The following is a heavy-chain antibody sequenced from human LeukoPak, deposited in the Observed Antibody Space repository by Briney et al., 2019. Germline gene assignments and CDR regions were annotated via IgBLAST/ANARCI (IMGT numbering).Heavy chain of an antibody. CDR2: ISAYNGNT. Sequence: ASVKVSCKASGYTFTSYGISWVRQAPGQGLEWMGWISAYNGNTNYAQKLQGRVTMTRDTSISTAYMELSRLRSDDTAVYYCARLDPYYYDSSGYYYPNYWGQGTLVTVSS. D-gene: IGHD3-22*01. J-gene: IGHJ4*02. CDR1: GYTFTSYG. V-gene: IGHV1-18*01. CDR3: ARLDPYYYDSSGYYYPNY.